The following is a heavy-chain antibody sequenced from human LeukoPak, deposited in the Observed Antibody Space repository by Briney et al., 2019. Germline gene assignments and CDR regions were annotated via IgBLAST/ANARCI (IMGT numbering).Heavy chain of an antibody. D-gene: IGHD2-2*01. J-gene: IGHJ3*02. Sequence: ASVKVSCKASGYTFTSNGISWVRQAPGQGLEWMGWISAYNGNTNYAQNLQGRVTITRNTSISTAYMELSSLRSEDTAVYYCARGYCSSTSCTDAFDIWGQGTMVTVSS. V-gene: IGHV1-18*01. CDR2: ISAYNGNT. CDR3: ARGYCSSTSCTDAFDI. CDR1: GYTFTSNG.